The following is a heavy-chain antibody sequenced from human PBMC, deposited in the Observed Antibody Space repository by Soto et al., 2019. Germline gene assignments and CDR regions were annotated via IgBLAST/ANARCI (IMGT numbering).Heavy chain of an antibody. CDR1: GGSISSGGYY. D-gene: IGHD2-21*02. Sequence: QVQLQESGPGLVKPSQTLSLTCTVSGGSISSGGYYWSWIRQHPGKGLEWIGYIYYSGRTYYNPSLKSRVTISVDTYKYQFSLKLSSVTAADTAVYYCARLDCGGDCYPTTNWFDPWGQGTLVTVSS. CDR3: ARLDCGGDCYPTTNWFDP. V-gene: IGHV4-31*03. CDR2: IYYSGRT. J-gene: IGHJ5*02.